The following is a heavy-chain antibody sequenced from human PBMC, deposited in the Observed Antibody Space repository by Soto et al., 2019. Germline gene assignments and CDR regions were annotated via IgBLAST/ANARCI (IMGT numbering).Heavy chain of an antibody. D-gene: IGHD6-19*01. CDR3: TTGQVAGTRDY. J-gene: IGHJ4*02. CDR2: IKSKTDGGTT. V-gene: IGHV3-15*01. Sequence: GGSLRLSCAASGFTFSNAWMSWVRQPPGKGLEWVGRIKSKTDGGTTDYVAPVKGRFIISRDDSKNMVYLQMNSLKTEDTAMYYCTTGQVAGTRDYWGQGTLVTVSS. CDR1: GFTFSNAW.